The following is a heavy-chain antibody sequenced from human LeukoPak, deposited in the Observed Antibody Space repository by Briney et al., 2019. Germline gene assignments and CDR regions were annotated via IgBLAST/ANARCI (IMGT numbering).Heavy chain of an antibody. J-gene: IGHJ6*03. CDR2: MNPNSGNT. CDR1: GYTFISYD. CDR3: ARGKDGIAAAGTRGVYYYYYYMDV. V-gene: IGHV1-8*01. D-gene: IGHD6-13*01. Sequence: ASVNVSCKASGYTFISYDINWVRQATGQGLEWMGWMNPNSGNTGYAQKFQGRVTITRNTSISTAYMELSSLRSEDTAVYYCARGKDGIAAAGTRGVYYYYYYMDVWGKGTTVTISS.